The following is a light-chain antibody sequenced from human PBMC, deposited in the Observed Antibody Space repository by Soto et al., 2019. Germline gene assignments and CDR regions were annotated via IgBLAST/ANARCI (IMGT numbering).Light chain of an antibody. CDR3: QQTKGFPLT. CDR2: PAS. J-gene: IGKJ4*01. CDR1: QHIGKN. Sequence: DIQMTQSPSSLSASVGARVTITCRASQHIGKNLAWYQQIPGKAPKLLISPASTLQSGVPPRFSASGSGTDFTLTVGGLQPEDAATYYCQQTKGFPLTFGGGTKVEI. V-gene: IGKV1-12*01.